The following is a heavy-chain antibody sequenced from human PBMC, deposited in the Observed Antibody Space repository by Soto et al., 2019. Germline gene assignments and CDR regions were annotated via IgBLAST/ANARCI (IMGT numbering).Heavy chain of an antibody. CDR3: ANDNILPTTIYGGDYICFDH. CDR2: INPNSGAT. Sequence: ASVKVSCKAYGYTFTDLFFHWLGQAPGEGLEWMGWINPNSGATNYVQKFQGRVTMTRDTSVNPAYMELGRLRSDATAVDSCANDNILPTTIYGGDYICFDHWGQGTLLTVSS. J-gene: IGHJ5*02. V-gene: IGHV1-2*02. D-gene: IGHD2-21*02. CDR1: GYTFTDLF.